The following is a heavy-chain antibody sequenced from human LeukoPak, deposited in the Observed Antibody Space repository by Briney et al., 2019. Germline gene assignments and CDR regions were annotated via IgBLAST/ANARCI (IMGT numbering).Heavy chain of an antibody. D-gene: IGHD1-26*01. CDR2: ITSSSSTI. V-gene: IGHV3-48*03. Sequence: GGSLRLSCAASGFTFSSYEMNWVRQAPGKGLERVSYITSSSSTIYYADSVKGRFTISRDNAKNSLYLQMNSLRAEDTAVYYCARKWELRRFDFCGQGTLVTVSS. J-gene: IGHJ4*02. CDR3: ARKWELRRFDF. CDR1: GFTFSSYE.